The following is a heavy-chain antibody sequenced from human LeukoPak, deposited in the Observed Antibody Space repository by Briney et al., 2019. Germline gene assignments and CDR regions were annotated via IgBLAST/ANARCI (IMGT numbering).Heavy chain of an antibody. Sequence: SETLSLTCAVYGGSFSGYYWSWIRQSPGKGLEWIGEINHSGSTNYNPSLKSRVTISVDTSKNQFSLKLSSVTAADTAVYYCASGQEVCGGDCYSAFDYWGQGTLVTVSS. CDR2: INHSGST. V-gene: IGHV4-34*01. J-gene: IGHJ4*02. D-gene: IGHD2-21*02. CDR1: GGSFSGYY. CDR3: ASGQEVCGGDCYSAFDY.